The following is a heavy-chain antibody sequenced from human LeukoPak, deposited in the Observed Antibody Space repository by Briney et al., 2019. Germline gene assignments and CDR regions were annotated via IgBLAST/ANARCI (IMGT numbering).Heavy chain of an antibody. CDR3: ARSPFRGVMVDY. Sequence: GVSLKISCKGSGYSFTSYWIGWVRPMPGKGPEWMGIIYPGDSETRYSPSFQGQVTISVDKSISTAYLQWSSLKASDTAMYYCARSPFRGVMVDYWGQGTLVTVSS. J-gene: IGHJ4*02. V-gene: IGHV5-51*01. CDR1: GYSFTSYW. D-gene: IGHD3-10*01. CDR2: IYPGDSET.